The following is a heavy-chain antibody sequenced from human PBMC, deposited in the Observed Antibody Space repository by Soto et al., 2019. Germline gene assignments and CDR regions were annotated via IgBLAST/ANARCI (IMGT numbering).Heavy chain of an antibody. CDR2: INAGNGHT. Sequence: PGESLKISCKGSGYSFTTYWIGWVRQAPGQRLEWMGWINAGNGHTKYSQKFQGRVTITRDTSASTAYMELTSLRSEDTAVYYCARSSGFYYVDYWGQGTLVTV. CDR1: GYSFTTYW. D-gene: IGHD3-22*01. V-gene: IGHV1-3*01. CDR3: ARSSGFYYVDY. J-gene: IGHJ4*02.